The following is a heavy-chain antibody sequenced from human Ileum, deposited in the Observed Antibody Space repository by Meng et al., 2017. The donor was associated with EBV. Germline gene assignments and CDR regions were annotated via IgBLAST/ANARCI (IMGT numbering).Heavy chain of an antibody. V-gene: IGHV4-4*02. Sequence: QVPRQEAGPGLVKPSAPLSLTCASSGGSISSDYWWSWVRQSPEKGLEWIGEMYPTGPTYYNPSLKGRVSISIDKSKNQLSLKLNSVTAADTAVYYCVRGGTYYLSYWGQGSLVTVAS. CDR1: GGSISSDYW. J-gene: IGHJ4*02. CDR3: VRGGTYYLSY. D-gene: IGHD1-26*01. CDR2: MYPTGPT.